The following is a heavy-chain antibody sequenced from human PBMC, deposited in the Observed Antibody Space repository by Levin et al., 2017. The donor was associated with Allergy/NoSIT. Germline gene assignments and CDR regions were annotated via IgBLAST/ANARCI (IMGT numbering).Heavy chain of an antibody. CDR1: GFSFSDSY. D-gene: IGHD2-15*01. J-gene: IGHJ5*02. Sequence: AGGSLRLSCAASGFSFSDSYMTWIRQAPGKGLEWVSYISRRGDYANYADSVKGRFTISRDNAKNSLSLHMNSLRAEDTAVYYCARSVGSGDCSGGSCSNWFDPWGQGTLVTVSS. CDR2: ISRRGDYA. V-gene: IGHV3-11*03. CDR3: ARSVGSGDCSGGSCSNWFDP.